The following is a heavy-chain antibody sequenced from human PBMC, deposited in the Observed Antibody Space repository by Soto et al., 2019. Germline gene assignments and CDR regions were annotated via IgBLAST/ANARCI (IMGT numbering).Heavy chain of an antibody. CDR3: TRRGDGYNGDY. Sequence: EVQLVESGGGLVQPGGSLKLSCAVSGFTFSGSAIHWVRQTPGKGLEWVGRIRSKTNNYATAYAASVKGRFTISRXDAKNTAYLQMNSLKTEDTAVYYCTRRGDGYNGDYWGQGTLVTVSS. CDR1: GFTFSGSA. CDR2: IRSKTNNYAT. D-gene: IGHD5-12*01. J-gene: IGHJ4*02. V-gene: IGHV3-73*02.